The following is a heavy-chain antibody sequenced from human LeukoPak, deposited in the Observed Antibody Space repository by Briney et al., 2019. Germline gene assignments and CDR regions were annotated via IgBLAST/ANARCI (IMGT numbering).Heavy chain of an antibody. CDR1: GYTFTSYV. Sequence: ASVKVYCKASGYTFTSYVINWVRQATGQGHERMGWMNPNSGNTGYAQKFQGRVTITRNTSISTAYMELSSLRSEDTAVYYCATGIAAGMDFDYWGQGTLVTVSS. V-gene: IGHV1-8*03. D-gene: IGHD6-13*01. CDR2: MNPNSGNT. J-gene: IGHJ4*02. CDR3: ATGIAAGMDFDY.